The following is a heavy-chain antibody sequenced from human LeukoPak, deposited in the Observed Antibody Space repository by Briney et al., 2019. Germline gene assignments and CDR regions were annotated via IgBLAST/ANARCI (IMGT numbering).Heavy chain of an antibody. CDR1: GYSFPSHD. J-gene: IGHJ4*02. Sequence: ASVKVSCQASGYSFPSHDINWVRQATGQGLAWMGWMNHNSGNTGYAQKVQDRVTMTRNTSISTAYLELSSLGSEDTAMYYCASALKRGSAGTLIDHWGQGTLVTVSS. D-gene: IGHD6-13*01. V-gene: IGHV1-8*01. CDR2: MNHNSGNT. CDR3: ASALKRGSAGTLIDH.